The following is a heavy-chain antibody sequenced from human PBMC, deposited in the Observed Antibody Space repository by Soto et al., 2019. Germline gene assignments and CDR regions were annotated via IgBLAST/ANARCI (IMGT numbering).Heavy chain of an antibody. CDR2: INAGNGNI. V-gene: IGHV1-3*01. D-gene: IGHD2-2*01. J-gene: IGHJ4*02. CDR3: STYQAGPADY. CDR1: GYTFTIYS. Sequence: ASVKVSCKASGYTFTIYSLHWVRQAPGQRLEWMGWINAGNGNIKYSQKFQGRITITRDTSASTAYMELSSLRSEDTAVYYCSTYQAGPADYWGQGTLVTVSS.